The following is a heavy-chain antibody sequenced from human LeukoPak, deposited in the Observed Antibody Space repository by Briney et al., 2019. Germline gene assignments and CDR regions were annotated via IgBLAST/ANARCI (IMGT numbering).Heavy chain of an antibody. V-gene: IGHV4-4*07. CDR3: ARGGKYYDILTGYYRDAYGMDV. Sequence: RTSETLSLTCTVSGGSISSYDWSWIRQPAGKGLEWIGRIYTSGSTNYNPSLKSRVTMSVDTSKNQFSLKLSSVTAADTAVYYCARGGKYYDILTGYYRDAYGMDVWGQGTTVTVSS. CDR1: GGSISSYD. J-gene: IGHJ6*02. D-gene: IGHD3-9*01. CDR2: IYTSGST.